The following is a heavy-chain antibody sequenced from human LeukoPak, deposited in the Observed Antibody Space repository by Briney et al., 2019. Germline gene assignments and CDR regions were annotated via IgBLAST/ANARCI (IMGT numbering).Heavy chain of an antibody. CDR2: IYTSGST. CDR3: ARGLVVPAAIGYYYYMDV. Sequence: ASETLSLTCTVSGGSISSYYWSWIRQPAGKGLEWIGRIYTSGSTNYNPSLKSRVTMSVDTSKNQFSLKLSSVTAADTAVYYCARGLVVPAAIGYYYYMDVWGKGTTVTVSS. CDR1: GGSISSYY. D-gene: IGHD2-2*02. J-gene: IGHJ6*03. V-gene: IGHV4-4*07.